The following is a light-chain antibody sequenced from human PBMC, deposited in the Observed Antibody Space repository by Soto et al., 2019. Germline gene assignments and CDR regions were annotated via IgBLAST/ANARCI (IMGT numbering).Light chain of an antibody. CDR2: GAS. J-gene: IGKJ1*01. Sequence: EIVLTQSPGTLSLSPGERATLSCRASQGVRSSYFAWYQQKPGQAPRLLIYGASDRATGIPDRFTGSGSGTDFTLTINRLEPEDFAVYFCQQYGSSPQTFGQGTKVDIK. CDR3: QQYGSSPQT. CDR1: QGVRSSY. V-gene: IGKV3-20*01.